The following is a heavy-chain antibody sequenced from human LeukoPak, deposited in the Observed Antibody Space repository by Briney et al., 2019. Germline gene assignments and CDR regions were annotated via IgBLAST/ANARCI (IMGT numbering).Heavy chain of an antibody. CDR3: AKDVSYSSRSYHLDY. V-gene: IGHV3-9*01. Sequence: PGRSLRLSCAASGFTFDDYAMHWVRQAPGKGLEWVSGISLNSGSIGYADSVKGRFTISRDNAKNSLYLQMNSLRTEDTALYYCAKDVSYSSRSYHLDYWGQGTLVTVSS. CDR2: ISLNSGSI. D-gene: IGHD6-13*01. J-gene: IGHJ4*02. CDR1: GFTFDDYA.